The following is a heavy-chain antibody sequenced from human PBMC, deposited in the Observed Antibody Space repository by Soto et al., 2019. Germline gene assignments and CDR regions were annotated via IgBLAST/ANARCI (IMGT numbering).Heavy chain of an antibody. Sequence: QVQLLQSGPEGKKPGASVKVSCTASGYSVLSYGFSWVRQAPGQGLEWMGYINTETGNTFYAQRLQGGVTMTTNISTNTAYMELRRLTSDDTAVYFCVRDRPNSNLDFWGQGTLITISS. J-gene: IGHJ4*02. CDR2: INTETGNT. CDR1: GYSVLSYG. V-gene: IGHV1-18*01. D-gene: IGHD2-8*01. CDR3: VRDRPNSNLDF.